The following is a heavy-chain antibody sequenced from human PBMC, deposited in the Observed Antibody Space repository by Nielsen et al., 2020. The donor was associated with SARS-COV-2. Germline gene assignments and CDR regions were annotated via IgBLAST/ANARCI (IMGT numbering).Heavy chain of an antibody. CDR1: GFTFSSSW. V-gene: IGHV3-7*03. Sequence: GGSLRLSCVASGFTFSSSWMSWVRQAPGKGLEWVANINQDGSEEYYVESVKGRFAISRDNAKNSLYLQMNSLRAEDTAVYYCARNQLLVYDVFNIWGQGTMVTV. J-gene: IGHJ3*02. CDR2: INQDGSEE. D-gene: IGHD1-14*01. CDR3: ARNQLLVYDVFNI.